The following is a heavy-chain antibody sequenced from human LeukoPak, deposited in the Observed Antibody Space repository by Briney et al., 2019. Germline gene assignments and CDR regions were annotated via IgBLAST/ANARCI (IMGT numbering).Heavy chain of an antibody. J-gene: IGHJ4*02. D-gene: IGHD5-18*01. CDR3: ARGGYVSWIQLWSRGFDY. V-gene: IGHV4-34*01. CDR2: INHSGST. CDR1: GGSFSGYY. Sequence: PSETLSLTCAVYGGSFSGYYWSWIRQPPGKGLEWIGEINHSGSTNYNPSLESRVTISVDTSKNQFSLKLSSVTAADTAVYYCARGGYVSWIQLWSRGFDYWGQGTLVTVSS.